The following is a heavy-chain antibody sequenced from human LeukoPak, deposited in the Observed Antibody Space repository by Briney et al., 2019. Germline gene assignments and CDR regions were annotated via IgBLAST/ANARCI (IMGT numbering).Heavy chain of an antibody. CDR3: ARGVLSSRYQLLYCALPRYYYMDV. D-gene: IGHD2-2*02. Sequence: ASVKVSCKASGYTFTSYDINWVRQATGQGLEWMGWMNPNSGNTGYAQKFQGRVTMTRNTSISTAYMELSSLRSEDTAVYYCARGVLSSRYQLLYCALPRYYYMDVWGKGTTVTVSS. CDR2: MNPNSGNT. CDR1: GYTFTSYD. V-gene: IGHV1-8*01. J-gene: IGHJ6*03.